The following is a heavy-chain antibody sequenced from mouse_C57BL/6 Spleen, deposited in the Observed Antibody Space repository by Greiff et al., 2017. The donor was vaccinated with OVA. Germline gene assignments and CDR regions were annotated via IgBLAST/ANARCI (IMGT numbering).Heavy chain of an antibody. D-gene: IGHD1-1*01. V-gene: IGHV1-81*01. Sequence: VQLQESGAELARPGASVKLSCKASGYTFTSYGISWVKQRTGQGLEWIGELYPRSGNTYYNEKFKGKATLTADKSSSTAYMELRSLTSEDSAVYFCARSSTVVATNYAMDYWGQGTSVTVSS. CDR2: LYPRSGNT. CDR1: GYTFTSYG. J-gene: IGHJ4*01. CDR3: ARSSTVVATNYAMDY.